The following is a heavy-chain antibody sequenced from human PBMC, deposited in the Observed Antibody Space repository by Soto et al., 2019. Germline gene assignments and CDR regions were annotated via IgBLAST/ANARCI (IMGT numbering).Heavy chain of an antibody. CDR3: ARDWTGYCSGGSCYGPDAFDI. CDR2: IYYSGST. CDR1: GGSISSGGYY. Sequence: SETLSLTCTVSGGSISSGGYYWSWIRQHPGKGLEWIGYIYYSGSTYYNPSLKSRVTISVDTSKNQFSLRLSSVTAADTAVYYCARDWTGYCSGGSCYGPDAFDIWGQGTMVTVSS. J-gene: IGHJ3*02. V-gene: IGHV4-31*03. D-gene: IGHD2-15*01.